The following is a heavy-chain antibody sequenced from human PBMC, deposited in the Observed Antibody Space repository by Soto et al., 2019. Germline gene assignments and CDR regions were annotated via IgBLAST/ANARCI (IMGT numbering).Heavy chain of an antibody. J-gene: IGHJ4*02. D-gene: IGHD4-17*01. Sequence: QVQLVQSGAEVKKPGASAKVSCKVSGYTLTELSMNWVRQAPGKGLEWMGGYDPEDGETIYAQKFQGRVTMTEDTSTDTAYMELSSLRSEDTAVYYCATDGPYGDFDYFDYWGQGTLVTVSS. CDR2: YDPEDGET. CDR3: ATDGPYGDFDYFDY. CDR1: GYTLTELS. V-gene: IGHV1-24*01.